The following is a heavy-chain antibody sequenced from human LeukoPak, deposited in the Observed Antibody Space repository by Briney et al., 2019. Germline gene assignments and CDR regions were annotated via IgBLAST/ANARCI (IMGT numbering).Heavy chain of an antibody. CDR1: GFTFSSHW. D-gene: IGHD3-22*01. Sequence: GGSLRLSCAASGFTFSSHWMHWVRQGPGKGLMWVSRIDNDGGSTVYADSVKGRFTISRDNARNTLYLQMNSLRSEDTAVYYCATLDYYDSSAYYSDYWGQGTLVTVSS. CDR3: ATLDYYDSSAYYSDY. CDR2: IDNDGGST. J-gene: IGHJ4*02. V-gene: IGHV3-74*01.